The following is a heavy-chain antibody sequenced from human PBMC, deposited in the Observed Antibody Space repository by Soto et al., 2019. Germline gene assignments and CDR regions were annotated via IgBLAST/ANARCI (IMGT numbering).Heavy chain of an antibody. J-gene: IGHJ2*01. CDR3: GSKSQAAVTVTGNWYFDL. CDR2: ISGGGDTT. D-gene: IGHD4-17*01. V-gene: IGHV3-23*01. CDR1: GFTFGCDA. Sequence: EVPLLESGGGLLQPGGSLRLSCAASGFTFGCDAMNWVRQAPGTGLEWVSGISGGGDTTFYTDSVRGRFTISRDNSGNTLYLQRNSRRAEDTSVYFCGSKSQAAVTVTGNWYFDLWGRGTLVTVSS.